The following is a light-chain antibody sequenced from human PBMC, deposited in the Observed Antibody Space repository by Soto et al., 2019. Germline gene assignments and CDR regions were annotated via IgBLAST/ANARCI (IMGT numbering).Light chain of an antibody. CDR1: QSVTSSC. Sequence: EIVLTQSPGTLSLSPGERATLSCRASQSVTSSCLAWYQQKPGQAPRLLISGASRRYTGIPDRFSGSKAVTDFTLTITRLEPEDFAVYYCQQYGSSPYTFGQGTKLEIK. CDR3: QQYGSSPYT. CDR2: GAS. V-gene: IGKV3-20*01. J-gene: IGKJ2*01.